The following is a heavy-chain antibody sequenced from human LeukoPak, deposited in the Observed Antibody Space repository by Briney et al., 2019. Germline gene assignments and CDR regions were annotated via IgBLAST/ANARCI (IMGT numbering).Heavy chain of an antibody. Sequence: SVKVSCKGSGGTFSSYAISWVRQAPGQGLEWMGGIIPIFGTANYAQKFQGRVTITADESTSTAYMELSSLRSEDTAVYYCARVGIAAAGPFDYWGQGTLVTVSS. CDR1: GGTFSSYA. CDR2: IIPIFGTA. J-gene: IGHJ4*02. CDR3: ARVGIAAAGPFDY. D-gene: IGHD6-13*01. V-gene: IGHV1-69*13.